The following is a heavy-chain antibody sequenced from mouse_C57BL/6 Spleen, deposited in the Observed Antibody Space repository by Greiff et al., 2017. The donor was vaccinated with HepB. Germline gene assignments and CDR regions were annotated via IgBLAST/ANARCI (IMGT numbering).Heavy chain of an antibody. CDR3: AREGYYYGLGFDY. V-gene: IGHV5-16*01. J-gene: IGHJ2*01. CDR2: INYDGSST. D-gene: IGHD1-1*01. CDR1: GFTFSDYY. Sequence: EVMLVESEGGLVQPGSSMKLSCTASGFTFSDYYMAWVRQVPEKGLEWVANINYDGSSTYYLDSLKSRFIISRDNAKNILYLQMSSLKSEDTATYYCAREGYYYGLGFDYWGQGTTLTVSS.